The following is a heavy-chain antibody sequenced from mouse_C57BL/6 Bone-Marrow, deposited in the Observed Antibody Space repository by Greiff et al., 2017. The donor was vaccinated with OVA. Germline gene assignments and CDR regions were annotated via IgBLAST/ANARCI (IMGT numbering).Heavy chain of an antibody. CDR2: IDPENGDT. CDR1: GFNIKDDY. J-gene: IGHJ2*01. D-gene: IGHD1-1*01. V-gene: IGHV14-4*01. Sequence: VQLKPSGAELVRPGASVKLSCTASGFNIKDDYMHWVKQRPEQGLEWIGWIDPENGDTEYASKFQGKATITADTSSNTAYLPLSSLTSEDTAVYYCTALTTGVGGGNYFDYWGQGTTLTVSS. CDR3: TALTTGVGGGNYFDY.